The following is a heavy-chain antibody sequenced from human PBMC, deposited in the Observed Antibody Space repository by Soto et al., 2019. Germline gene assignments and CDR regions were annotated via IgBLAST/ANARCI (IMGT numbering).Heavy chain of an antibody. CDR3: ARVKQQLPGDWFDH. CDR2: IYHSGST. CDR1: GGSISSGGYS. V-gene: IGHV4-30-2*01. D-gene: IGHD6-13*01. Sequence: SETLSLTCAVSGGSISSGGYSWSWIRQPPGKGLEWIGYIYHSGSTYYNPSLKSRVTISVDRSKNQFSLKLSSVTAADTAVYYCARVKQQLPGDWFDHWGQGTLVTVSS. J-gene: IGHJ5*02.